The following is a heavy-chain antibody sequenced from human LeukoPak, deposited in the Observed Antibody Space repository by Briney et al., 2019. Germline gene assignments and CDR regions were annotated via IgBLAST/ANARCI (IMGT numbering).Heavy chain of an antibody. D-gene: IGHD3-3*01. Sequence: GESLKISCKGSGYSLTSYWIGWVRQMPGKGLEWMGIIYPGDSDTRYSPSFQGQVTISADKSISTAYLQWSSLKASDTAMYYCARSNDFWSGYYQSLFDYWGQGTLVTVSS. J-gene: IGHJ4*02. V-gene: IGHV5-51*01. CDR2: IYPGDSDT. CDR3: ARSNDFWSGYYQSLFDY. CDR1: GYSLTSYW.